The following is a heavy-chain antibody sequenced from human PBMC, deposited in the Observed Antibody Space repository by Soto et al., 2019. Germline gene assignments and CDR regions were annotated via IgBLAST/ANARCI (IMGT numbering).Heavy chain of an antibody. Sequence: SETLSLTCTVSGGSVSSSIYYWGWIRQPPRKGLEWIGSIYYSGSTYYNPSLKSRVTISLDTSKDQFSLRLNSVTAADAALYYCAAGDYSGSGTYYNGWFDSWGQGTLVTVSS. CDR3: AAGDYSGSGTYYNGWFDS. V-gene: IGHV4-39*01. D-gene: IGHD3-10*01. CDR1: GGSVSSSIYY. CDR2: IYYSGST. J-gene: IGHJ5*01.